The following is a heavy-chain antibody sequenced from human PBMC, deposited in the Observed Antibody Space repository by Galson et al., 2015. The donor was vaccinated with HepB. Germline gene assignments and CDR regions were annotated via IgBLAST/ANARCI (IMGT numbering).Heavy chain of an antibody. Sequence: SVKVSCKASGGTFSSYAISWVRQAPGQGLEWMGGIIPIFGTANYAQKFQGRVTITADKSTSTAYMELSSLRSEDTAVYYCARDPPTVVVPAASLGGFAGYYYYGMDVWGQGTTVTVSS. D-gene: IGHD2-2*01. CDR2: IIPIFGTA. V-gene: IGHV1-69*06. J-gene: IGHJ6*02. CDR1: GGTFSSYA. CDR3: ARDPPTVVVPAASLGGFAGYYYYGMDV.